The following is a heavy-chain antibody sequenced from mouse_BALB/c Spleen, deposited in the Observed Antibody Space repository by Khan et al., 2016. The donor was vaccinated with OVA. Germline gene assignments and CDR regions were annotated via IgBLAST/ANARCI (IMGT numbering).Heavy chain of an antibody. CDR3: ARGFYGDPFAY. V-gene: IGHV5-4*02. CDR2: ISDGGRYT. Sequence: EVELVESGGGLVKPGGSLKLSCAASGFTFSDYYMYWVRQTPEKRLEWVATISDGGRYTYYSDNRKGRITISRDDSNTNLYLQMSSLQSDDTAMYYCARGFYGDPFAYCGQGTLVTVSA. D-gene: IGHD2-13*01. J-gene: IGHJ3*01. CDR1: GFTFSDYY.